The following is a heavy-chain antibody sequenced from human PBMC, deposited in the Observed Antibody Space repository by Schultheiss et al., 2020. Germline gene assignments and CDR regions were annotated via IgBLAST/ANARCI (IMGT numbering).Heavy chain of an antibody. CDR1: GGSFSGYY. J-gene: IGHJ5*02. V-gene: IGHV4-34*01. CDR3: ARGLRFLGKA. CDR2: INHSGST. D-gene: IGHD3-3*01. Sequence: SETLSLTCAVYGGSFSGYYWSWIRQPPGKGLEWIGEINHSGSTNYNPSLKSRVTISVDTSKNQFSLKLSSVTAADTAAYYCARGLRFLGKAWGQGTLVTVSS.